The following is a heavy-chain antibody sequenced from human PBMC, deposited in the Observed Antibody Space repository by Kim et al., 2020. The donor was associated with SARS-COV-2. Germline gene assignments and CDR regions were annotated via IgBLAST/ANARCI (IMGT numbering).Heavy chain of an antibody. V-gene: IGHV1-3*01. D-gene: IGHD1-7*01. J-gene: IGHJ6*03. CDR3: ARDTRVWVELPSSYYYYMDV. Sequence: ASVKVSCKASGYTFTSYAMHWVRQAPGQRLEWMGWINAGNGNTKYSQKFQGRVTITRDTSASTAYMELSSLRSEDTAVYYCARDTRVWVELPSSYYYYMDVWGKGTTVTVSS. CDR1: GYTFTSYA. CDR2: INAGNGNT.